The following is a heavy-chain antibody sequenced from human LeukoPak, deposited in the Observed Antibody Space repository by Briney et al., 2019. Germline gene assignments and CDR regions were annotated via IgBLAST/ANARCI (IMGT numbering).Heavy chain of an antibody. CDR3: ARVKGVPAAIGWFDP. CDR2: INHSGST. CDR1: GGSFSGYY. D-gene: IGHD2-2*01. V-gene: IGHV4-34*01. Sequence: SETPSLTCAVYGGSFSGYYWSWIRQPPGKGLEWIGEINHSGSTNYNPSLKSRVTISVDTSKNQFSLKLSSVTAADTAVYYCARVKGVPAAIGWFDPWGQGTLVTVSS. J-gene: IGHJ5*02.